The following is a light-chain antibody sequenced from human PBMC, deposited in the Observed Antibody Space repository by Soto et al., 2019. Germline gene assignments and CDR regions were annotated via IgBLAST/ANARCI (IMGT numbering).Light chain of an antibody. Sequence: ERVLTQSPGTLSLSPGERATLSCRASQSVTSTYLAWYQQKPGQAPRLLIYGASSRATGIPDRFSGSGSGTDFTLTISRLEPEDFAMYYCQQYGSSPRAFGQGTKVEIK. CDR2: GAS. V-gene: IGKV3-20*01. CDR1: QSVTSTY. J-gene: IGKJ1*01. CDR3: QQYGSSPRA.